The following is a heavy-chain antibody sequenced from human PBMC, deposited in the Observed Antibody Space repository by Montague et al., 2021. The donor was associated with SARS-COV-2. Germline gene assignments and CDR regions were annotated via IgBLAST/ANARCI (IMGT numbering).Heavy chain of an antibody. CDR2: ISYSGST. Sequence: SETLSLTCTVSGGSISSYYWGWIRQPPGKGLEWIGYISYSGSTNYNPSLKSRVTISVDTSKNQFSLKLSSVTAADTAVYYCARQYYDSSGEDAFDIWGQGTMVTVSS. D-gene: IGHD3-22*01. CDR3: ARQYYDSSGEDAFDI. J-gene: IGHJ3*02. V-gene: IGHV4-59*08. CDR1: GGSISSYY.